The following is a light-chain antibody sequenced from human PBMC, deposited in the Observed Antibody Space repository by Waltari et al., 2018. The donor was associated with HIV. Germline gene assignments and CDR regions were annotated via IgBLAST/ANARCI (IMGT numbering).Light chain of an antibody. V-gene: IGLV1-47*01. CDR2: RNN. J-gene: IGLJ1*01. CDR3: AAWDDSLSVYV. Sequence: QSVLTQPPSASGTPGPRVTISCSGSSSNIGSNYVYWYQQLPGTAPKLLIYRNNQRPSGVPDRFSGSTSGTSASLAISGLRSEDEADYFCAAWDDSLSVYVFGTGTKVTVL. CDR1: SSNIGSNY.